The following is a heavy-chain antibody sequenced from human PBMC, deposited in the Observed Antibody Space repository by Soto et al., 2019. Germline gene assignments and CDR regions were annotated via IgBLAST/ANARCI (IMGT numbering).Heavy chain of an antibody. CDR3: ARGGGVTPRTDD. J-gene: IGHJ4*02. CDR1: GFTVSGNY. V-gene: IGHV3-66*01. D-gene: IGHD2-21*02. CDR2: IYGGGSK. Sequence: EVQLVESGGSLVQPGGSLRLSCGASGFTVSGNYMSWVRQAPGKGLEWVSIIYGGGSKYYADSVKDRFTISRDSSRNTVYLEMNRLRADDTAVYYCARGGGVTPRTDDWGQGTLVTVSS.